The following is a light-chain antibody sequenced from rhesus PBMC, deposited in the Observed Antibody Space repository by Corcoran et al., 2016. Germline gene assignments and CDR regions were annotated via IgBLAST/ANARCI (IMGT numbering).Light chain of an antibody. CDR1: QSVSSY. CDR3: QETSNLWT. V-gene: IGKV3-31*02. J-gene: IGKJ1*01. CDR2: GAS. Sequence: EIVMTQSPATLSLSPGERATLSCRASQSVSSYLAWYQQKPGQAPSLLIDGASSRATGIPDRFSGSGSWTDLTLTISSLEPEDFAVYYCQETSNLWTFGQGTKVEIK.